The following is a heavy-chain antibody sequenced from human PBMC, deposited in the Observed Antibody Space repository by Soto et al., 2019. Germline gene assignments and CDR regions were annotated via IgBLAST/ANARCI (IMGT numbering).Heavy chain of an antibody. Sequence: PGGSLGLSCAASGVTLSSYAMSWVRQAPGKGLEWVSAISGSGGSTYYADSVKGRFTISRDNSKNTLYLQMNSLRAEDTAVYYCAKDRLYSGSYSDYWGQGTLVTVPS. V-gene: IGHV3-23*01. CDR2: ISGSGGST. J-gene: IGHJ4*02. D-gene: IGHD1-26*01. CDR1: GVTLSSYA. CDR3: AKDRLYSGSYSDY.